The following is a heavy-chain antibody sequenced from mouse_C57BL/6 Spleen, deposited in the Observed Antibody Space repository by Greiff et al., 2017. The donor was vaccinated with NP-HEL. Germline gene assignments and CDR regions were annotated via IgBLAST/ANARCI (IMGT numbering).Heavy chain of an antibody. CDR2: IDPNSGGT. Sequence: QVHVKQPGAELVKPGASVKLSCKASGYTFTSYWMHWVKQRPGRGLEWIGRIDPNSGGTKYNEKFTSKATLTVDKPSSAAYMQLSSLTSEDSAVYYCASWPSITTVVATDYAMDYWGQGTSVTVSS. V-gene: IGHV1-72*01. D-gene: IGHD1-1*01. J-gene: IGHJ4*01. CDR1: GYTFTSYW. CDR3: ASWPSITTVVATDYAMDY.